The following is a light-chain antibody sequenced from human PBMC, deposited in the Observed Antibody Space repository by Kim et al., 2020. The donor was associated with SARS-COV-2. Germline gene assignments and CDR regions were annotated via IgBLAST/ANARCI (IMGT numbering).Light chain of an antibody. Sequence: SWSPGERATLSCRASQSVNSYLAWYQQKPGQAPRLLIYDASNRATGIPARFSGIGSGTDFTLTISSLEPGDFAVYYCQQRSNWPLTFGGGTKVEI. J-gene: IGKJ4*01. CDR3: QQRSNWPLT. CDR2: DAS. CDR1: QSVNSY. V-gene: IGKV3-11*01.